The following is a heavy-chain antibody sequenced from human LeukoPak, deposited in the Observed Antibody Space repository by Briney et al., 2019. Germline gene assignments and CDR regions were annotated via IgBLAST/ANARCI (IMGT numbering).Heavy chain of an antibody. Sequence: SETLSLTCAVYGGSFSGYYWSWIRQPPGKGLEWIGEINHSGSTNYNPSLKSRVTISVDTSKNQFSLKLSSVTAADTAVYYCATGRMIWGSYRRPFDYRGQGTLVTVSS. J-gene: IGHJ4*02. CDR3: ATGRMIWGSYRRPFDY. CDR2: INHSGST. V-gene: IGHV4-34*01. CDR1: GGSFSGYY. D-gene: IGHD3-16*02.